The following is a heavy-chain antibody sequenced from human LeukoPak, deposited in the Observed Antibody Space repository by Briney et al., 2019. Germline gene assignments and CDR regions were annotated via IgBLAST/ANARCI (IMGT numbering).Heavy chain of an antibody. CDR3: AKPARTDYTDY. CDR2: IYRSGST. Sequence: SETLSLTCVVSGGSISSNTWWSWVRQPPNKGLEWIGEIYRSGSTNYNPSLKSRVSMSIDKSKNQFSLKLSSVTAADTAVYYCAKPARTDYTDYWGQGTLVTVSS. V-gene: IGHV4-4*02. CDR1: GGSISSNTW. J-gene: IGHJ4*02. D-gene: IGHD1-14*01.